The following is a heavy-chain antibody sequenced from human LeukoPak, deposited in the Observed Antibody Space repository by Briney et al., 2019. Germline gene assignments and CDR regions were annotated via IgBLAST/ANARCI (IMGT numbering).Heavy chain of an antibody. J-gene: IGHJ4*02. CDR3: ARGRRQLVRSWGY. D-gene: IGHD6-13*01. V-gene: IGHV4-34*01. CDR2: ISHRGST. CDR1: GGSFTGYY. Sequence: SETLSLTCAVCGGSFTGYYWGWIRQPPGKGLEWIGEISHRGSTNYNPSLKSRVTISVYTSKNQFSLKLTSVTAADTAVYYCARGRRQLVRSWGYWGQGTLVTVSS.